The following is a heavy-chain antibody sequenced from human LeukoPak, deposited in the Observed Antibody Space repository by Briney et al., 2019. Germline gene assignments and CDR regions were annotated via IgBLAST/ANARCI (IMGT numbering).Heavy chain of an antibody. CDR3: ARHINLVHVFDY. V-gene: IGHV4-39*01. J-gene: IGHJ4*02. CDR2: IYYSGST. D-gene: IGHD1-14*01. CDR1: GGSISSSSYY. Sequence: SETLSLTCTVSGGSISSSSYYWGWIRQPPGKGLEWIGSIYYSGSTYYNPSLKSRVTISVDTSKNQFSLKLSSVTAADTAVYYCARHINLVHVFDYWGQGTLVTVSS.